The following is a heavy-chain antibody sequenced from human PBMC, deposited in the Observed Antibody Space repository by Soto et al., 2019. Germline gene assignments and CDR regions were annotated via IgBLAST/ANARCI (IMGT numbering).Heavy chain of an antibody. CDR1: GGSISSYY. V-gene: IGHV4-59*01. Sequence: SSETLSLTCTVSGGSISSYYWSWIRQPPGKGLEWIGYIYYSGSTNYNPSLKSRVTISVDTSKNQFSLKLSSVTAADTAVYYCARGRLYYYYYMDVWGKGTTVTVSS. J-gene: IGHJ6*03. CDR2: IYYSGST. CDR3: ARGRLYYYYYMDV.